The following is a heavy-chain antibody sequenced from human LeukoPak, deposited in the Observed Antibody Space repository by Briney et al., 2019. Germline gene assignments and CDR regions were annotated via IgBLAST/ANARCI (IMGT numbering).Heavy chain of an antibody. V-gene: IGHV4-4*07. D-gene: IGHD1-7*01. CDR1: GGSISSYY. CDR3: AREFFGGITGTRDAFDI. CDR2: IYTSGST. Sequence: SETLSLTCTVYGGSISSYYWSWIRQPAGKGLEWIGRIYTSGSTNYNPSLKSRVTMPVDTSKSQFSLKLSSVTAADTAVYYCAREFFGGITGTRDAFDIWGQGTMVTVSS. J-gene: IGHJ3*02.